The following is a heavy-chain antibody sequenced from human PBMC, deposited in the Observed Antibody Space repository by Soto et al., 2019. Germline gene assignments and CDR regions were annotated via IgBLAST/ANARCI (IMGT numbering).Heavy chain of an antibody. CDR3: ARGPKKYYYDSSGYYSSDFYYYYYGMDV. J-gene: IGHJ6*02. CDR1: GYSIISGYY. V-gene: IGHV4-38-2*01. CDR2: ICHSGST. Sequence: PSETLSLTCAVSGYSIISGYYWGWIRQPPGKGLEWIGSICHSGSTYYNPSLKSRVTISVDTSKNQFSLKLSSVTAADTAVYYCARGPKKYYYDSSGYYSSDFYYYYYGMDVWGQGTTVTVS. D-gene: IGHD3-22*01.